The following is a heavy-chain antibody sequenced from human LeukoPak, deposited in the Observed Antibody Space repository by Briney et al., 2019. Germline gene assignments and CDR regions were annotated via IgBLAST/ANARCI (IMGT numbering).Heavy chain of an antibody. CDR3: AREGDSQRSDAFDI. CDR1: GFTVSSNY. Sequence: AGGSLRLSCAASGFTVSSNYMNWVRQAPGKGLEWVSIIYGGGSTYYADSVKGRFTISRDNSKNTLYLQMNSLRAEDTAVYYCAREGDSQRSDAFDIWGQGTMVTVSS. J-gene: IGHJ3*02. V-gene: IGHV3-66*02. D-gene: IGHD3-16*01. CDR2: IYGGGST.